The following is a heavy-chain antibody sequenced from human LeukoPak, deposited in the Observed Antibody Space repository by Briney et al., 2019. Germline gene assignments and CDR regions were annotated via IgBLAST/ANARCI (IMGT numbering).Heavy chain of an antibody. Sequence: GGSLRLSCAASGFTFSSYGMHWVRQAPGKGLEWVAVIWYDGSNKYYADSVKGRFTISRDNSKNTLYLQMNSLRAEDTAVYYCARDPNIQLWFDPWGQGTLVTVSS. CDR3: ARDPNIQLWFDP. D-gene: IGHD5-18*01. CDR2: IWYDGSNK. CDR1: GFTFSSYG. J-gene: IGHJ5*02. V-gene: IGHV3-33*01.